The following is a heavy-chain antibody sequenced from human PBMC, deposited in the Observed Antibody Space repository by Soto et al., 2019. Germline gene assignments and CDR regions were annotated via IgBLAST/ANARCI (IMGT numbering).Heavy chain of an antibody. CDR2: ISSSGSTI. J-gene: IGHJ4*02. CDR3: ARKPYSSSWSDY. CDR1: GFTFSDYY. V-gene: IGHV3-11*01. Sequence: QVQLVESGGGLVKPGGSLRLSCAASGFTFSDYYMSWIRQAPGKGLEWVSYISSSGSTIYYADSVKGRFTNSRDNAKNPVYLQMNSLRAEDTAVYYFARKPYSSSWSDYWGQGTLVTVSS. D-gene: IGHD6-13*01.